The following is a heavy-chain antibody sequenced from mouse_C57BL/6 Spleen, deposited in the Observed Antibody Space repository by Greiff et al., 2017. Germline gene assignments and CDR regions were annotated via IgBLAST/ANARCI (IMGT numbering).Heavy chain of an antibody. V-gene: IGHV5-9-1*02. Sequence: EVKVEESGEGLVKPGGSLKLSCAASGFTFSSYAMSWVRQTPEKRLEWVAYISSGGDYIYYADTVKGRFTISRDNARNTLYLQMSSLKSEDTAMYYCTRDGLRTDYFDYWGQGTTLTVSS. CDR3: TRDGLRTDYFDY. D-gene: IGHD1-1*01. J-gene: IGHJ2*01. CDR1: GFTFSSYA. CDR2: ISSGGDYI.